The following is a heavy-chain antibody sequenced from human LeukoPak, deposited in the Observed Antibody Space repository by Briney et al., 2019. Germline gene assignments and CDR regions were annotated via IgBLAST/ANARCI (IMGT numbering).Heavy chain of an antibody. D-gene: IGHD3-10*01. V-gene: IGHV1-8*01. J-gene: IGHJ4*02. CDR1: GYTFTSYD. CDR3: ARVQWFGELSQYFDY. Sequence: GASVKVSCKASGYTFTSYDINWVRQATGQGLEWMGWMNPNSGNTGYAQKYQGRVTMTRNTSISTAYMELNSLRAEDTAVYYCARVQWFGELSQYFDYWGQGTLVTVSS. CDR2: MNPNSGNT.